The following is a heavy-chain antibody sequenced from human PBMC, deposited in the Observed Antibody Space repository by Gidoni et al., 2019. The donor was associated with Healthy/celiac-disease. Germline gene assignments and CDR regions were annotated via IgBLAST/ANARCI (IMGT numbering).Heavy chain of an antibody. CDR1: GGSISSSSYY. Sequence: QLQLQESGPGLVKPSETLSLTCTVSGGSISSSSYYWGLIRQPPGKGLEWIGSIYYSGSTYYNPSLKSRVTISVDTSKNQFSLKLSSVTAADTAVYYCARHAPRPPNYDFDYWGQGTLVTVSS. CDR2: IYYSGST. V-gene: IGHV4-39*01. CDR3: ARHAPRPPNYDFDY. J-gene: IGHJ4*02. D-gene: IGHD3-3*01.